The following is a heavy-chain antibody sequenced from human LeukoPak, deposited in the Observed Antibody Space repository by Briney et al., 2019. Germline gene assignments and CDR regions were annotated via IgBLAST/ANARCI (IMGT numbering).Heavy chain of an antibody. V-gene: IGHV1-2*06. J-gene: IGHJ4*02. D-gene: IGHD3-22*01. CDR2: INPNSGGT. CDR3: ARAFSYYDSSGYSDPIDY. CDR1: GYTFTGYY. Sequence: GASVKVSCXASGYTFTGYYMHWVRQAHGQGLEWMGRINPNSGGTNYAQKFQGRVTMTRDTSISTAYMELSRLRSDDTAVYYCARAFSYYDSSGYSDPIDYWGQGTLVTVSS.